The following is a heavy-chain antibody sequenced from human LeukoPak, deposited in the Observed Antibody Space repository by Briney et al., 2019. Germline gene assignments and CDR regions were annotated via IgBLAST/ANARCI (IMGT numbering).Heavy chain of an antibody. V-gene: IGHV3-30*18. Sequence: GGSLRLSCAASGFTFSDHYMDWVRQAPGKGLEWVAVISYDGSNKYYADSVKGRFTISRDNSKNTLHLQMNNLRADDTAVYYCAKVLSSGWGNFDYWGQGTLVTVFS. J-gene: IGHJ4*02. CDR2: ISYDGSNK. CDR1: GFTFSDHY. D-gene: IGHD6-19*01. CDR3: AKVLSSGWGNFDY.